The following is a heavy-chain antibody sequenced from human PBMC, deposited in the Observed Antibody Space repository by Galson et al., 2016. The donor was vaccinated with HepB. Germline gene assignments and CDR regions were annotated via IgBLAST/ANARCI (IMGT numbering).Heavy chain of an antibody. CDR3: ARVSGRGWYTRSWFDP. V-gene: IGHV6-1*01. CDR1: GDSVSSDSAA. D-gene: IGHD6-19*01. CDR2: TYYRSKWYN. J-gene: IGHJ5*02. Sequence: CAISGDSVSSDSAAWNWIRQSPSRGLEWLGRTYYRSKWYNDYAVSVKGRITINVDTSKNQFSLQLNSVTPEDTAVYYCARVSGRGWYTRSWFDPWGQGTLVTVSS.